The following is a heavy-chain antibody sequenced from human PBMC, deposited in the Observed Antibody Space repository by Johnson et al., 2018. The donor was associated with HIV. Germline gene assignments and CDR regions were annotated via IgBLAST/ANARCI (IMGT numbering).Heavy chain of an antibody. V-gene: IGHV3-9*01. CDR3: AKGATRYKTDGSKHDGAFDV. J-gene: IGHJ3*01. Sequence: QLVESGGGSVQPVRYLRLSCAASGFTFDDYAMHWVRQAPGKGLEWVSGISWNSGSIGHADSVKGRFTISRDNAKNSLHLQMSSLRAEDTALYYCAKGATRYKTDGSKHDGAFDVWGQGTMVTVSS. CDR2: ISWNSGSI. CDR1: GFTFDDYA. D-gene: IGHD1-26*01.